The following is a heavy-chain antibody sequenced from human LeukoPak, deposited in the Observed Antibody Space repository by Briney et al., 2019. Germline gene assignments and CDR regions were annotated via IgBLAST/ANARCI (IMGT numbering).Heavy chain of an antibody. Sequence: SESMSLTCAVYGGSISSSNWWSWVRQPPGKGLEWIGYIYHSGTTNYNPSLKSRVTISVDTSKNQFSLKLSSVTAADTAVYYCAREAGGQQLVYAFDIWGQGTMVTVSS. CDR1: GGSISSSNW. CDR3: AREAGGQQLVYAFDI. J-gene: IGHJ3*02. CDR2: IYHSGTT. V-gene: IGHV4-4*02. D-gene: IGHD6-13*01.